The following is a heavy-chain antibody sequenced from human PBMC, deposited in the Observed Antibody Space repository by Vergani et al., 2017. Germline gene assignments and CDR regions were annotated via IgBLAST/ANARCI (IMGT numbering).Heavy chain of an antibody. D-gene: IGHD1-1*01. CDR1: GFKFSDHY. Sequence: LEESGGGSVKPGGSLRLSCAASGFKFSDHYMSWIRQAPGKGLEWVSHISPGASTVSYTDSVTGPFTVSRDTDNNSLTLDMTTLRVEDTAVYYCAKNPGISTTRHYYAMDVWGQGTTVTVSS. CDR3: AKNPGISTTRHYYAMDV. J-gene: IGHJ6*02. CDR2: ISPGASTV. V-gene: IGHV3-11*04.